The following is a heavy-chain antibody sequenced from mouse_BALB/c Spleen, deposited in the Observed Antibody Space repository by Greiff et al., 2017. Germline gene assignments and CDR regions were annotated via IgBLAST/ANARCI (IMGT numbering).Heavy chain of an antibody. V-gene: IGHV3-2*02. Sequence: ESGPGLVKPSQSLSLTCTVTGYSITSDYAWNWIRQFPGNKLEWMGYISYSGSTSYNPSLKSRISITRDTSKNQFFLQLNSVTTEDTATYYCATHYYGYAMDYWGQGTSVTVSS. CDR3: ATHYYGYAMDY. CDR1: GYSITSDYA. D-gene: IGHD1-2*01. J-gene: IGHJ4*01. CDR2: ISYSGST.